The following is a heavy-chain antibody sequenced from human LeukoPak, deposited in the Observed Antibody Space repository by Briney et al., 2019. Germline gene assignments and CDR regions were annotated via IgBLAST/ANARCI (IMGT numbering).Heavy chain of an antibody. D-gene: IGHD6-6*01. CDR2: INHSGST. Sequence: PSETLSLTCAVYGGSFSGYYWSWIRQPPGKGLEWIGEINHSGSTNYNPSLKSRVTISADTSKNQFSLKLSSVTAADTAVYYCARAGAARPTDYWGQGTLVTVSS. V-gene: IGHV4-34*01. CDR1: GGSFSGYY. J-gene: IGHJ4*02. CDR3: ARAGAARPTDY.